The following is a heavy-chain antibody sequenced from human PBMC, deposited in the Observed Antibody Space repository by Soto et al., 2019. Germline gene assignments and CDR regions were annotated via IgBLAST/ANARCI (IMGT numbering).Heavy chain of an antibody. CDR3: ARGIGDYYDSNAATD. CDR2: IIPIFGTA. V-gene: IGHV1-69*06. D-gene: IGHD3-22*01. Sequence: ASVKVSCKASGGTFSSYAISWVRQAPGQGLEWMGGIIPIFGTANYAQKFQGRVTITADKSTSTAYMELSSLRSEDTAVYYCARGIGDYYDSNAATDWGQGAMVTVSS. CDR1: GGTFSSYA. J-gene: IGHJ3*01.